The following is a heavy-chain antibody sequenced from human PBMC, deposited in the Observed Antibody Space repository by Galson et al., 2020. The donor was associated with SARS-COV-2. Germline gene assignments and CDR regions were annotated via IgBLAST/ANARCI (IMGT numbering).Heavy chain of an antibody. Sequence: SETLSLTYTVSGGSISSSSYYWGWIRQPPGKGLEWIGSIYYSGSTYYNPSLKSRVTISVDTSKNQFSLKLSSVTAADTAVYYCARLQPVEGHQFDYWGQGTLVTVSS. V-gene: IGHV4-39*01. D-gene: IGHD2-2*01. CDR1: GGSISSSSYY. CDR2: IYYSGST. CDR3: ARLQPVEGHQFDY. J-gene: IGHJ4*02.